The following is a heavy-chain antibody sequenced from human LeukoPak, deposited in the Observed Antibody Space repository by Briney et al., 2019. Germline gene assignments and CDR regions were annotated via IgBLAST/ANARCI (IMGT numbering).Heavy chain of an antibody. CDR3: AKDWSGDYNWSDP. J-gene: IGHJ5*02. D-gene: IGHD3-3*01. CDR1: GFTFSTFA. Sequence: GGSLRLSCAASGFTFSTFAMIWVRQPPGKGLEWVSSIFPSGGEIHYADSVKGRVIISRDNSKNILFLQMNSLRPEDTAVYYCAKDWSGDYNWSDPWGQGTLVTVSS. V-gene: IGHV3-23*01. CDR2: IFPSGGEI.